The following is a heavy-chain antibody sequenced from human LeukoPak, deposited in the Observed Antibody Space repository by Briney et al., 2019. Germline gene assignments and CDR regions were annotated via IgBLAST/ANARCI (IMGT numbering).Heavy chain of an antibody. J-gene: IGHJ4*02. D-gene: IGHD3-10*01. V-gene: IGHV4-34*01. Sequence: SETLSLTYAVYGGSFSGYYWSWIRQPPGKGLEWIGEINHSGSTNYNPSLKSRVTISVDTSKNQFSLKLSSVTAADTAVYYCARLQYYYGSAYWGQGTLVTVSS. CDR3: ARLQYYYGSAY. CDR2: INHSGST. CDR1: GGSFSGYY.